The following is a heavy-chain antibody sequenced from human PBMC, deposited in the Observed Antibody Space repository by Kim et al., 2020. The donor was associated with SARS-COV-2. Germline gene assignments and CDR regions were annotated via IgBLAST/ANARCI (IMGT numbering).Heavy chain of an antibody. V-gene: IGHV1-18*04. J-gene: IGHJ4*02. CDR1: GYTFTSYG. Sequence: ASVKVSCKASGYTFTSYGISWVRQAPGQGLEWMGWISAYNGNTNYAQKLQGRVTITTDTSTSTAYMELRSLRSDDTAVYYCARALRYFDWTYPIDYWGQGTLVTVSS. CDR3: ARALRYFDWTYPIDY. D-gene: IGHD3-9*01. CDR2: ISAYNGNT.